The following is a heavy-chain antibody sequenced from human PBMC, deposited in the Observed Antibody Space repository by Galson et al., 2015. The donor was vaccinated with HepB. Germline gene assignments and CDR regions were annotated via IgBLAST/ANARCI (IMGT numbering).Heavy chain of an antibody. V-gene: IGHV1-3*01. Sequence: SVKVSCKASGYTFNRYPLHWVRQAPGQRLEWMGWMYPGNGKTKYSEKFQGRVTITRDTSATTAYMELSSLRSEDTGVYYCVRGDGDWPDYYYIDVWGKGTTVTVSS. J-gene: IGHJ6*03. CDR1: GYTFNRYP. D-gene: IGHD4-17*01. CDR3: VRGDGDWPDYYYIDV. CDR2: MYPGNGKT.